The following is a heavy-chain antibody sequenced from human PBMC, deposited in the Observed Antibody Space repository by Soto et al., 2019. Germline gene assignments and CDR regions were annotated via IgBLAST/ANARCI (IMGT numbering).Heavy chain of an antibody. CDR3: ASGIVAVPAHGQYYYYGMDV. D-gene: IGHD2-2*01. CDR1: GGTFSSYA. V-gene: IGHV1-69*06. CDR2: IIPIFGTA. Sequence: SVKVSCKASGGTFSSYAISWVRQAPGQGLEWMGGIIPIFGTANYAQKFQGRVTITADKSTSTAYMELSSLRSEDTAVYYCASGIVAVPAHGQYYYYGMDVWGQGTTVTVSS. J-gene: IGHJ6*02.